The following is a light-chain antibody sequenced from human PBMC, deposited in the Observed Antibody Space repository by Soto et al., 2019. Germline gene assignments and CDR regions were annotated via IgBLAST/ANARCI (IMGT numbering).Light chain of an antibody. J-gene: IGKJ1*01. V-gene: IGKV1-5*01. CDR2: DAS. Sequence: DIQMTPYTSSWSESVGDRVTITCWASQSISSWLAWYQQKPGKAPKLLIFDASSLESGVPSRFSGSGSGTEFTLTISSLQPDDFATYYCQKYNSYSRKCGKGNKVDIK. CDR3: QKYNSYSRK. CDR1: QSISSW.